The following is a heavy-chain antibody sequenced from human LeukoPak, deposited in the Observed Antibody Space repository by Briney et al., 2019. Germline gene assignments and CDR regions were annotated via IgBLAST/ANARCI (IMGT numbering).Heavy chain of an antibody. V-gene: IGHV6-1*01. D-gene: IGHD3-10*01. CDR1: GDSVSSNSAA. CDR2: TYYVSKWFN. Sequence: PSQTLSLTCAISGDSVSSNSAAWSWIRQSPSRGLEWLGRTYYVSKWFNDYAVSVKSRITITPDTSKNQFSLQLNSVTPEDTAVYYCAREGWFGEPPSHWFDPWGQGTLVTVSS. J-gene: IGHJ5*02. CDR3: AREGWFGEPPSHWFDP.